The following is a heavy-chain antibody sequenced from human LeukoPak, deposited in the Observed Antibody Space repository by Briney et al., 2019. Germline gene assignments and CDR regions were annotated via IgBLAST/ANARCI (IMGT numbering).Heavy chain of an antibody. V-gene: IGHV1-3*01. CDR2: INAGNGNT. CDR3: ARVGYGASYYYYGMDV. Sequence: ASVKVSCKASGYTFTSYAMHWVRQAPGQRLEWMGWINAGNGNTKYSQKFQGRVTITRDTSASTAYMELSSLRSEDTAVYYCARVGYGASYYYYGMDVWGQGTTVTVSS. CDR1: GYTFTSYA. D-gene: IGHD4-17*01. J-gene: IGHJ6*02.